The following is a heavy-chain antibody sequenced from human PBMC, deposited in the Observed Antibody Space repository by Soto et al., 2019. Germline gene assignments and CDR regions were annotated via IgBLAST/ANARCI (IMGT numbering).Heavy chain of an antibody. CDR2: ISAYNGNT. CDR3: ARDLGGYNSIAAY. D-gene: IGHD5-12*01. V-gene: IGHV1-18*01. J-gene: IGHJ4*02. CDR1: GYTFTSQG. Sequence: GASVKVACKASGYTFTSQGITWVRQAPGQGLEWMGWISAYNGNTNYTQNLQGRITMTTDTSTSTAYMELRSLRSDDTAVYYCARDLGGYNSIAAYWGQGALVTVSS.